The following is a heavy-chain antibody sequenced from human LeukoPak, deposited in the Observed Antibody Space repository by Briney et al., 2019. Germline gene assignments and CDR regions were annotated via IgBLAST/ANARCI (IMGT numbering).Heavy chain of an antibody. Sequence: ASVKVSCKASGGTFSSYAISWVRQAPGQGLEWMGVIIPIFGTANYAQKFQGRVTITTDESTSTAYMELSSLRSEDTAVYYCAREDPSTYYYDSSGSSGGYFDYWGQGTLVTVSS. CDR3: AREDPSTYYYDSSGSSGGYFDY. J-gene: IGHJ4*02. CDR2: IIPIFGTA. CDR1: GGTFSSYA. D-gene: IGHD3-22*01. V-gene: IGHV1-69*05.